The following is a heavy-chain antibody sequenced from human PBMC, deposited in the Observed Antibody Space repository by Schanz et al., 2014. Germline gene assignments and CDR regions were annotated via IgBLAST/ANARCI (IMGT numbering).Heavy chain of an antibody. D-gene: IGHD6-25*01. V-gene: IGHV3-30*04. CDR2: ISYGGSDK. J-gene: IGHJ4*02. Sequence: QVQLVESGGGVVQPGRSLRLSCAASGFSFSTYAMHWVRQAPGKGLEWVAVISYGGSDKYYTDSVKGHFTISRVDSKNTLYLQMNSLRAEDTAIYYCARDGRKYSSGTLDYFDNWGQGTLVTVSS. CDR3: ARDGRKYSSGTLDYFDN. CDR1: GFSFSTYA.